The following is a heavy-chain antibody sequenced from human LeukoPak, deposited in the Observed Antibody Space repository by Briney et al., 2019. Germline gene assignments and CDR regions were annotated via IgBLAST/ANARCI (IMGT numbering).Heavy chain of an antibody. D-gene: IGHD3-22*01. CDR2: ISSSSSTI. CDR1: GFTFSSYS. CDR3: ARPYDSSGYYPRGAFDI. Sequence: PGGSLRLSCAAPGFTFSSYSMNWVRQAPGKGLEWVSYISSSSSTIYYADSVKGRFTISRDNAKNSLYLQMNSLRAEDTAVYYCARPYDSSGYYPRGAFDIWGQGTMVTVSS. J-gene: IGHJ3*02. V-gene: IGHV3-48*01.